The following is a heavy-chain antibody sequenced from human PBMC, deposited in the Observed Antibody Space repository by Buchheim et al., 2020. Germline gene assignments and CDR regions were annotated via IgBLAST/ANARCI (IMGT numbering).Heavy chain of an antibody. CDR2: INHSGST. CDR1: GGSFSGYF. CDR3: ARDYSGYGRAYGLDV. V-gene: IGHV4-34*01. Sequence: QVQLQQWGAGLLKASETPSLTRAVSGGSFSGYFRSWIRQPPGKGLGWIGEINHSGSTHYNPSLKGRVTISVDTPKNQFSLKLSAVTAADTAVYYCARDYSGYGRAYGLDVWGQGTT. D-gene: IGHD5-12*01. J-gene: IGHJ6*02.